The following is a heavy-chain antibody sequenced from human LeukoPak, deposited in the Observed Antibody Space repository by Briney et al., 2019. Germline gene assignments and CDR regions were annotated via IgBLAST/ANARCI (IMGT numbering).Heavy chain of an antibody. CDR3: AKDRSPYDSGGYLVY. Sequence: GGSLRLSCAASGFTFSSYGMHWVRQAPGKGLEWVAVISYDGSNKYYADSVKGRFTISRDNSKNTLYLQMNSLRAEDTAVYYCAKDRSPYDSGGYLVYWGQGTLVTVSS. CDR2: ISYDGSNK. CDR1: GFTFSSYG. V-gene: IGHV3-30*18. D-gene: IGHD3-22*01. J-gene: IGHJ4*02.